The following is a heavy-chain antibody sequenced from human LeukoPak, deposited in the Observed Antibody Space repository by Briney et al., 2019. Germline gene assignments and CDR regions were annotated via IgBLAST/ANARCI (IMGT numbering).Heavy chain of an antibody. CDR3: AKDGLGYCSSTSCYTWDY. CDR1: GFTFSSYG. J-gene: IGHJ4*02. V-gene: IGHV3-33*06. D-gene: IGHD2-2*02. Sequence: GGSLRLSCAASGFTFSSYGMHWVRQAPGKGLEWVAVIWYDGSNKYYADSVKGRFTISRDNSKNTLYLQMNSLRAEDTAVYYCAKDGLGYCSSTSCYTWDYWGQGTLVTVSS. CDR2: IWYDGSNK.